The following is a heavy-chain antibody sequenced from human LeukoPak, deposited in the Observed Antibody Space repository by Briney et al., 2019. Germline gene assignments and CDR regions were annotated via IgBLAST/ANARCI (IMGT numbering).Heavy chain of an antibody. Sequence: GGSLRLSCAASGFTFSSYAMHWVRQAPGKGLEYVSAISSTGGSTYYANSVKGRFTISRDNSKNTLYLQMGSLRAEDMAVYYCAREGGDYAFDYWGQGTLVTVSS. CDR1: GFTFSSYA. CDR2: ISSTGGST. D-gene: IGHD2-21*02. J-gene: IGHJ4*02. CDR3: AREGGDYAFDY. V-gene: IGHV3-64*01.